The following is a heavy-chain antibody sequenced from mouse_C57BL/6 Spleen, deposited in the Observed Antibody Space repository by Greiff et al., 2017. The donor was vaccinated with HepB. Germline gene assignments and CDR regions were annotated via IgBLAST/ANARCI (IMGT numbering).Heavy chain of an antibody. CDR3: ARDRDYWFAY. Sequence: EVQLVESGGGLVKPGGSLKLSCAASGFTFSSYAMSWVRQTPEKRLEWVATISDGGSYTYYPDNGKGRFTISRDNAKNNLYLQMSHLKSEDTAMYYCARDRDYWFAYWGQGTLVTVSA. J-gene: IGHJ3*01. CDR2: ISDGGSYT. V-gene: IGHV5-4*01. CDR1: GFTFSSYA. D-gene: IGHD2-4*01.